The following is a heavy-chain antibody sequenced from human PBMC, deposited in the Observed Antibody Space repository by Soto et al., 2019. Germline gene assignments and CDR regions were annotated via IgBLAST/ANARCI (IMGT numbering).Heavy chain of an antibody. J-gene: IGHJ4*02. CDR2: IYSGGST. V-gene: IGHV3-53*01. CDR3: ARMTFRSGYYSNGDFGY. D-gene: IGHD5-12*01. CDR1: GFTVSSNY. Sequence: EVQLVESGGGLIQPGGSLRLSCAASGFTVSSNYMSWVRQAPGKGLEWVSVIYSGGSTYYADSVKGRFTISRDNSKNTLYLQMNSLRAEDTAVYYCARMTFRSGYYSNGDFGYWGQGTLVTVSS.